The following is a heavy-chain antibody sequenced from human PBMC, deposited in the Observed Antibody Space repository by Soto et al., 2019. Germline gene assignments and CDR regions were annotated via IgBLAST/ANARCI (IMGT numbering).Heavy chain of an antibody. D-gene: IGHD1-26*01. Sequence: ASGKVSCKGSGYTFTSYGVSWVRQAPGQGLEWMGWISAYNGNTNYAQKLQGRVTMTTDTSTSTAYMELRSLRSDDTAVYYCARDRLVGAFDSWGQETLVTVSS. CDR1: GYTFTSYG. J-gene: IGHJ4*02. CDR3: ARDRLVGAFDS. CDR2: ISAYNGNT. V-gene: IGHV1-18*01.